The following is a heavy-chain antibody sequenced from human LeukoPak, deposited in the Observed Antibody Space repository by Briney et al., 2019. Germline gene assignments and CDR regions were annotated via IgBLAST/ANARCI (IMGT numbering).Heavy chain of an antibody. CDR1: GFTFSSYS. Sequence: GGSLRLSCAASGFTFSSYSMNWVRQAPGKGLEWASYISSSSSTIYYADSVKGRFTISRDNAKNSLYLQMNSLRAEDTAVYYCAGGVTVVRGAHYWGQGTLVTVSS. CDR3: AGGVTVVRGAHY. D-gene: IGHD3-10*01. J-gene: IGHJ4*02. CDR2: ISSSSSTI. V-gene: IGHV3-48*01.